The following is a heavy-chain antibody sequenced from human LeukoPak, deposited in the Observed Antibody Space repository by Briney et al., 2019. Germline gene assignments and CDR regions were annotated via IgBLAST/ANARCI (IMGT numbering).Heavy chain of an antibody. V-gene: IGHV4-4*07. CDR2: MYTSGST. Sequence: SETLSLTCTVSGDSISDYYWSWIRLPAGKGLEWVGRMYTSGSTNHNPSLKSRVTLSLDKSKNQFSLKLRSVTAAGTAVYFCARDSCRSASCYNNWFDPWGQGTLVTVSS. CDR3: ARDSCRSASCYNNWFDP. J-gene: IGHJ5*02. D-gene: IGHD2-2*01. CDR1: GDSISDYY.